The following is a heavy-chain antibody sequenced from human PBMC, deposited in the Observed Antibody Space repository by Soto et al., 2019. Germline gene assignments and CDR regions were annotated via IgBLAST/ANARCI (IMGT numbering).Heavy chain of an antibody. J-gene: IGHJ5*02. CDR2: INPSGGST. CDR1: GYTFTSYY. D-gene: IGHD3-10*01. V-gene: IGHV1-46*01. CDR3: ARVGEVTMVRGVIGASGFDP. Sequence: ASVKISCKASGYTFTSYYMHWVRQAPGQGLEWVGIINPSGGSTSYAQKFQGRVTMTRDTSTSTAYMELSSLRSEDTAVYYCARVGEVTMVRGVIGASGFDPWGQGTLVTVSS.